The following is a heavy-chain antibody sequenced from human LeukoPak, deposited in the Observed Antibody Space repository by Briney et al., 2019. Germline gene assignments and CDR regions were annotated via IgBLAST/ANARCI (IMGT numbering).Heavy chain of an antibody. Sequence: GGSLRLSCAGSGFTPSNCARSWVRQAPGEGLEWVSGISGSGGSTYYADSVKGRFTISRDNSKSTLYLQMNSLGAEDTAFYYCAKPRDFYYYMDVWGKGTTVIVSS. CDR2: ISGSGGST. CDR3: AKPRDFYYYMDV. V-gene: IGHV3-23*01. J-gene: IGHJ6*03. CDR1: GFTPSNCA.